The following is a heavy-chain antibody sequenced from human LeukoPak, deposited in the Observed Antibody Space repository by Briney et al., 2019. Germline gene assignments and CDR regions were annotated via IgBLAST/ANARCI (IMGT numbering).Heavy chain of an antibody. CDR1: GFTFTDHS. Sequence: YPGGSLRLSCVASGFTFTDHSMDWVRQAPGKRLEWVGRCRDKANSYTTEYAASVKGRFTISRDDSKNSLYLQMNSLGTEDTAVYYCARLLGANDWGQGTLVTVSS. V-gene: IGHV3-72*01. CDR2: CRDKANSYTT. J-gene: IGHJ4*02. CDR3: ARLLGAND. D-gene: IGHD1-26*01.